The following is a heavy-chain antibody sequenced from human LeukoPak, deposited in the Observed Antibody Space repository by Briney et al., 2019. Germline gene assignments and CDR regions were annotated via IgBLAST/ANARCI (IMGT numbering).Heavy chain of an antibody. J-gene: IGHJ6*02. D-gene: IGHD2-2*01. CDR3: TRDRPYSIVVVPAAMRLYYYYGMDV. CDR2: IRSKAYGGTT. CDR1: GFTFGDYA. V-gene: IGHV3-49*04. Sequence: GGSLRLSCTAPGFTFGDYAMSWVRQAPGKGLEWVGFIRSKAYGGTTEYAASVKGRFTISRDDSKSIAYPQMNSLKTEDTAVYYCTRDRPYSIVVVPAAMRLYYYYGMDVWGQGTTVTVSS.